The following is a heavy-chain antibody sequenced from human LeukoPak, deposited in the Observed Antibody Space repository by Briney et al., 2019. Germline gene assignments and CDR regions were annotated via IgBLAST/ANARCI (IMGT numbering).Heavy chain of an antibody. CDR1: GFTFSSYA. Sequence: GGSLRLSCAASGFTFSSYAMSWVRQAPGKGLEWVSAISGSGGSTYYADSVKGRFTISRDNSKNTLYLQMNSLRAEDTAVYYCAKDRNSYISSFWFDPWGQGTLVTVSS. D-gene: IGHD6-13*01. CDR2: ISGSGGST. CDR3: AKDRNSYISSFWFDP. J-gene: IGHJ5*02. V-gene: IGHV3-23*01.